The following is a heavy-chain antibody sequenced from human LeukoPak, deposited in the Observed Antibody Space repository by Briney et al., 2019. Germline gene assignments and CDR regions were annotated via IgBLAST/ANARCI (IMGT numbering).Heavy chain of an antibody. CDR3: AKVLKAYYFGSGSYPFDH. J-gene: IGHJ4*02. CDR1: GFTFSSYS. CDR2: ISSSSSYI. D-gene: IGHD3-10*01. V-gene: IGHV3-21*04. Sequence: PGGSLRLSCAASGFTFSSYSMNWVRQAPGKGLEWVSSISSSSSYIYYADSVKGRFTISRDNSKNTLYLQMNSLRAEDTAVYYCAKVLKAYYFGSGSYPFDHWGQGTLVTVSS.